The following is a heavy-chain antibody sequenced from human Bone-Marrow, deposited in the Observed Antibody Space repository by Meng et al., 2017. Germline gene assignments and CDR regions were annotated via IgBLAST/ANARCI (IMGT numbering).Heavy chain of an antibody. Sequence: EVHFVKSGAEVKKPGSTVKISCNVSGYTFTDHYIHWVQEAPGKGFEWMGLIDPEDGETRIAEKFQGRITITADTSSDRTFLQLSSLRPEDTAVYYCATSGLLGGTYYFDYWGQGTLVTVSS. CDR1: GYTFTDHY. J-gene: IGHJ4*02. V-gene: IGHV1-69-2*01. D-gene: IGHD3-10*01. CDR3: ATSGLLGGTYYFDY. CDR2: IDPEDGET.